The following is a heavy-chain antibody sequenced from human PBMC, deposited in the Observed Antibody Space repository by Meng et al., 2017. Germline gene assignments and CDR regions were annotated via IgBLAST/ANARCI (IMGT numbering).Heavy chain of an antibody. J-gene: IGHJ4*02. CDR1: GGSISSSNW. CDR3: ARAQYYDFWSGYYFDY. Sequence: QGQRQESGPGLVKPSGTLSLTCAVSGGSISSSNWWSWVRQPPGKGLEWIGEIYHSGSTKYNPSLKSRVTISVDKSKNQFSLKLSSVTAADTAVYYCARAQYYDFWSGYYFDYWGQGTLVTVSS. D-gene: IGHD3-3*01. V-gene: IGHV4-4*02. CDR2: IYHSGST.